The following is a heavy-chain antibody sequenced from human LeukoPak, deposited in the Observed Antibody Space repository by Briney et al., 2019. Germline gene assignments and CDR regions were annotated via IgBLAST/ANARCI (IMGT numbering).Heavy chain of an antibody. CDR1: GYTFTGYY. Sequence: ASVKVSCKASGYTFTGYYMHWVRQAPGKGLEWMGGFDPEDGETIYAQKLQGRVTMTEDTSTDTAYMELSSLRSEDTAVYYCATLRWGYFDYWGQGTLVTVSS. CDR3: ATLRWGYFDY. V-gene: IGHV1-24*01. CDR2: FDPEDGET. J-gene: IGHJ4*02. D-gene: IGHD4-23*01.